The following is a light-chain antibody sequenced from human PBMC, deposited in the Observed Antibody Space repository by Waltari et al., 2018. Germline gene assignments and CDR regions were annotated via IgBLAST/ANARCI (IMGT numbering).Light chain of an antibody. CDR2: AAS. CDR1: QSIGDS. V-gene: IGKV3-15*01. J-gene: IGKJ4*01. Sequence: EIVMTQSPATLSVSPGDRATLSCRASQSIGDSLAWYQQRPGQAPRPLIYAASTRTTGLPARFSGSGSGTEFTLTISSLQSEDFAIYYCQQYNNWPPLTFGGGTKVEIK. CDR3: QQYNNWPPLT.